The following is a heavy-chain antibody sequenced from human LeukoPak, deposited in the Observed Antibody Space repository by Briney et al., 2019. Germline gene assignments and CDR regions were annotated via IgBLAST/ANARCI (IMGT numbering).Heavy chain of an antibody. V-gene: IGHV4-34*01. CDR3: ARAKINDYSRY. CDR2: INHSGST. D-gene: IGHD4-11*01. CDR1: GGSFSGYY. Sequence: SETLSPTCAVYGGSFSGYYWSWIRQPPGKGLEWIGEINHSGSTNYNPSLKSRVTISVDTSKNQFSLKLTAVAAADTAVYYCARAKINDYSRYWGQGIPVIVSS. J-gene: IGHJ4*02.